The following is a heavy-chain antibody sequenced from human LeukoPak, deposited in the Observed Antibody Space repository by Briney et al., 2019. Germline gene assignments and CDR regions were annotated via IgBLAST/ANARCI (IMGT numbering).Heavy chain of an antibody. CDR1: GFTFSSYW. J-gene: IGHJ6*03. Sequence: PGGSLRLSCAASGFTFSSYWMSWVRRAPGKGLEWVAFIRYDGSNKYYADSVKGRFTISRDNSKNTLYLQMNSLRAEDTAVYYCAKEARDYGDLNYYYYMDVWGKGTTVTISS. V-gene: IGHV3-30*02. CDR2: IRYDGSNK. CDR3: AKEARDYGDLNYYYYMDV. D-gene: IGHD4-17*01.